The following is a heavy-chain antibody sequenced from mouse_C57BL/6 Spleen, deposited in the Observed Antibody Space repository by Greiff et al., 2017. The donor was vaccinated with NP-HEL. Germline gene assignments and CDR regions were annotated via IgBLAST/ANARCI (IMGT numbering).Heavy chain of an antibody. CDR1: GYTFTSYW. CDR2: IDPSDSYT. D-gene: IGHD1-1*01. V-gene: IGHV1-50*01. Sequence: QVQLKQPGAELVKPGASVKLSCKASGYTFTSYWMQWVKQRPGQGLEWIGEIDPSDSYTNYNQKFKGKATLTVDTSSSTAYMQLSSLTSEDSAVYYCARGGITTVVRGYFDVWGTGTTVTVSS. CDR3: ARGGITTVVRGYFDV. J-gene: IGHJ1*03.